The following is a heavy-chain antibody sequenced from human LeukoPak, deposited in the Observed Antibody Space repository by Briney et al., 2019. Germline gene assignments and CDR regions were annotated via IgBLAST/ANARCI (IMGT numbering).Heavy chain of an antibody. CDR3: AKDQHYYDSSGYYPDAFDI. J-gene: IGHJ3*02. D-gene: IGHD3-22*01. CDR1: GFTFSSSS. CDR2: ITDAVGST. V-gene: IGHV3-23*01. Sequence: GGSLRLSCAASGFTFSSSSISWVRQAPGKGLERVSAITDAVGSTHYADSVKGRFTISSDNSKNTLYLQMNSLRAEDTAVYYCAKDQHYYDSSGYYPDAFDIWGQGTMVTVSS.